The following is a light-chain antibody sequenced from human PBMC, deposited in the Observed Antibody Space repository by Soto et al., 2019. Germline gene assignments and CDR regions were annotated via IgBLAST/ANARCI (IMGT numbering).Light chain of an antibody. CDR1: SSDVGGYNF. Sequence: QSALTQPASVSGSPGQSITISCTGTSSDVGGYNFVSWYQHHPGKAPKLMIYEVNNRPSGVSNRFSASKSGNTASLTISGRRPEDEADYYCSSFTGTRSLPYVFGAGTKLTVL. V-gene: IGLV2-14*01. J-gene: IGLJ1*01. CDR2: EVN. CDR3: SSFTGTRSLPYV.